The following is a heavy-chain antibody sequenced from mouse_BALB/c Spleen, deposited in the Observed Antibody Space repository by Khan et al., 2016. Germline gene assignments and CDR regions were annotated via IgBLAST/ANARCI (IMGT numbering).Heavy chain of an antibody. CDR2: IYPGNVNT. J-gene: IGHJ2*01. D-gene: IGHD2-4*01. V-gene: IGHV1S56*01. CDR3: ARSTMTQLDY. Sequence: VQLQESGPEPVKPGASVRISCKASGYTFTSYYIHWVKQRPGQGLEWIGWIYPGNVNTKYNEKFKGKATLTADKSSSTAYMQLSSLTSEDSAVYFCARSTMTQLDYWGQGTTLTVSS. CDR1: GYTFTSYY.